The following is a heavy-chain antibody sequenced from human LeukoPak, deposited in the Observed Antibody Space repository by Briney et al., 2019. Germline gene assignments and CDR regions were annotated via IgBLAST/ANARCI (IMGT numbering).Heavy chain of an antibody. J-gene: IGHJ4*02. CDR3: ARRRDWNDVLDS. CDR2: INHGGST. Sequence: SETLSLTCAVYASSFSGYYWSWLRQSPEKGLEWIGEINHGGSTNYSPSLVSRVAISVDTSKNQFSLRLNSVTAADTGVYYCARRRDWNDVLDSWGLGALVTVSS. CDR1: ASSFSGYY. V-gene: IGHV4-34*01. D-gene: IGHD1-1*01.